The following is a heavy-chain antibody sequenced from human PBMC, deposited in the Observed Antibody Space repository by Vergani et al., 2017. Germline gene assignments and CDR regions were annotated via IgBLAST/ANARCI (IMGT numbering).Heavy chain of an antibody. Sequence: VQMVESGGGLVQTGGSLRLSCSASGYTFSSDAMHWVRQCPGKGVEYVSAISSNGGSTYYEDSVKGRFTIARDNAKNSLYLQMNSLRAEDTAVYYCARGTPKVGDRLGFDYWGQGTLVTVSS. V-gene: IGHV3-64*04. J-gene: IGHJ4*02. CDR3: ARGTPKVGDRLGFDY. CDR1: GYTFSSDA. D-gene: IGHD1-26*01. CDR2: ISSNGGST.